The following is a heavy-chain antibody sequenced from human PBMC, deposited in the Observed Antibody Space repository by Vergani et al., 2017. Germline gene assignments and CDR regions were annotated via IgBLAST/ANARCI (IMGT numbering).Heavy chain of an antibody. CDR1: GFTFSSYS. J-gene: IGHJ3*02. CDR3: ARPRSRYCCSTSCLDAFDI. Sequence: EVQLVESGGGLVKPGGSLRLSCAASGFTFSSYSMNWVRQAPGKGLEWVSSISSSSSYIYYADSVKGRFTISRDNAKNSLYLQMNSLRAEDTAVYYCARPRSRYCCSTSCLDAFDIWGQGTMVTVSS. V-gene: IGHV3-21*01. CDR2: ISSSSSYI. D-gene: IGHD2-2*01.